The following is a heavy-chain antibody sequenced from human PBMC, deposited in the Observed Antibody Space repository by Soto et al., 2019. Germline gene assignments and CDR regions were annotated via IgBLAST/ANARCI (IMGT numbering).Heavy chain of an antibody. CDR3: ARGPLITGTYYDFDY. CDR1: GYTFTSYA. J-gene: IGHJ4*02. D-gene: IGHD1-7*01. V-gene: IGHV1-3*01. Sequence: ASVKVSCKASGYTFTSYAMHWVRQAPGQRLEWMGWINAGNGNTKYSQKVQGRVTITRDTSASTAYMELSSLRSEDTAVYYCARGPLITGTYYDFDYWGQGTLVTVSS. CDR2: INAGNGNT.